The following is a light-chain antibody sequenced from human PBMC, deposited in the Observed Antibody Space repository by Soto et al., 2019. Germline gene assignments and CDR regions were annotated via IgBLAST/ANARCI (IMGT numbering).Light chain of an antibody. CDR1: QSISSW. CDR3: QQYNNYLMYT. CDR2: DAS. V-gene: IGKV1-5*01. J-gene: IGKJ2*01. Sequence: DIQMTQSPPTLSASVGDRVTITCRASQSISSWLAWYQQKQGKAPKLLIYDASTLESGVPSRFSGSGSGTEFTLTISSLQPDDFATYYCQQYNNYLMYTFGQGTKLEIK.